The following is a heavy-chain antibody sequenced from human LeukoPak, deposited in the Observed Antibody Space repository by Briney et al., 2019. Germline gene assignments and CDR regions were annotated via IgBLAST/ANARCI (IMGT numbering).Heavy chain of an antibody. J-gene: IGHJ5*02. CDR1: GYTFTGYY. Sequence: ASVKVSCKASGYTFTGYYMHWVRQAPGQGLEWMGWINPNSDGTNYAQKFQGRVTMTRDTSISTAYMELSRLRSDDTAVYYCARDRSYNWFDPWGQGTLVTVSS. CDR2: INPNSDGT. CDR3: ARDRSYNWFDP. V-gene: IGHV1-2*02.